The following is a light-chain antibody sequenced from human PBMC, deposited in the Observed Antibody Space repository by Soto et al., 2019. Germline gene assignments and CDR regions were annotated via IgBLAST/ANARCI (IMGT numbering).Light chain of an antibody. Sequence: QSALTQPASVSGSPGQSITISCTGTSSDVGGYNYVSWYQQHPGKAPKLMIYDVSNRPSGVSNRFSGSKSGNTASLTISGLLAEDYADYYCSSYTSSSTLLYVFGTGTKVTVL. V-gene: IGLV2-14*01. CDR1: SSDVGGYNY. CDR2: DVS. CDR3: SSYTSSSTLLYV. J-gene: IGLJ1*01.